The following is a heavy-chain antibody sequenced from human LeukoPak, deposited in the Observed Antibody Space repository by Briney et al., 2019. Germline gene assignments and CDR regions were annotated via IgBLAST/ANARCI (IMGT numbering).Heavy chain of an antibody. D-gene: IGHD3-16*02. CDR1: GGSISSYY. Sequence: SETLSLTCTVSGGSISSYYWSWIRQPPEKGLEWIGYIYYSGSTNYNPSLKSRVTISVETSKNQFSLKLSSVTAADTAVYYCARGSSYVWGSYRRFDPWGQGTLVTVSS. J-gene: IGHJ5*02. CDR3: ARGSSYVWGSYRRFDP. CDR2: IYYSGST. V-gene: IGHV4-59*12.